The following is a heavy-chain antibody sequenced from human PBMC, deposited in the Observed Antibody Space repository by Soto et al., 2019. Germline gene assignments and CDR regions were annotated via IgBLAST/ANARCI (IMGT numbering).Heavy chain of an antibody. CDR3: ERGSSIAGLYHGMDV. J-gene: IGHJ6*02. V-gene: IGHV4-31*01. D-gene: IGHD6-6*01. CDR1: GGSISSGGYY. Sequence: QVQLQESGPGLVKPSQTLSLTCTVSGGSISSGGYYWTWIRQHPGKGLEWIGYNYYSGITYYNPSLKSQVTISLDTYRNQFSLKLSSVPAADTAVYYCERGSSIAGLYHGMDVWGQGTTVTVSS. CDR2: NYYSGIT.